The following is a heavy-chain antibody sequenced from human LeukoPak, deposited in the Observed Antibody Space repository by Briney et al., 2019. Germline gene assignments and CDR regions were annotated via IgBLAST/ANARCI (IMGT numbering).Heavy chain of an antibody. CDR1: GFTLSSYW. Sequence: GGSLRLSCAASGFTLSSYWMSWVRQAPGKGLEWVANIKQDGSEKYYVDSVKGRFTISRDNAKNSLYLQMNSLRAEDTAVYYCARDKYYYDSSGYYGTNGGFDYWGQGTLVTVSS. CDR3: ARDKYYYDSSGYYGTNGGFDY. D-gene: IGHD3-22*01. CDR2: IKQDGSEK. V-gene: IGHV3-7*01. J-gene: IGHJ4*02.